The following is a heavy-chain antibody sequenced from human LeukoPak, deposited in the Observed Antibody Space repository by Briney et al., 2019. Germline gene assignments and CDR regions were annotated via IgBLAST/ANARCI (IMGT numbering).Heavy chain of an antibody. CDR3: ARVPSSLYCSGGSCYTFDY. D-gene: IGHD2-15*01. CDR2: IYYSGST. V-gene: IGHV4-30-4*01. CDR1: GGSISSSDYY. J-gene: IGHJ4*02. Sequence: SETLSLTCTVSGGSISSSDYYWSWIRQPPGKGLEWIGYIYYSGSTYYNPSLKSRVTISVDTSKNQFSLKLSSVTAADTAVYYCARVPSSLYCSGGSCYTFDYWGQGTLVTVSS.